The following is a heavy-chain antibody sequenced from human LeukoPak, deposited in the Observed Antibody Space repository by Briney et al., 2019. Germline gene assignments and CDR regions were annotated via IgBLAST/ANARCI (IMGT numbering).Heavy chain of an antibody. CDR1: GGSISSYY. CDR3: AREYSSSWPSNGGFDY. J-gene: IGHJ4*02. Sequence: PSETLSLTCTVSGGSISSYYWSWIRQPPGKGLEWIGYIYYSGSTNYNPSLKSRVTISVDTSKNQFSLKLSSVTAADTAVYYCAREYSSSWPSNGGFDYWGQGTLVTVSS. D-gene: IGHD6-13*01. CDR2: IYYSGST. V-gene: IGHV4-59*01.